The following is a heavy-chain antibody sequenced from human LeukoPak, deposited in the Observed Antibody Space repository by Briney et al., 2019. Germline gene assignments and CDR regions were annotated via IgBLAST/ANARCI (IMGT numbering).Heavy chain of an antibody. CDR3: ARMGGIAVAGYWYFDL. V-gene: IGHV4-59*11. Sequence: PSETLSLTCTVSGGSINSHYWSWMRQPPGKGLEWIGHICSSGSTNYSPSLKSRVTLSADTSKNQFSLRLSSVTAADTAVYYCARMGGIAVAGYWYFDLWGRGTLVTVSS. CDR1: GGSINSHY. D-gene: IGHD6-19*01. J-gene: IGHJ2*01. CDR2: ICSSGST.